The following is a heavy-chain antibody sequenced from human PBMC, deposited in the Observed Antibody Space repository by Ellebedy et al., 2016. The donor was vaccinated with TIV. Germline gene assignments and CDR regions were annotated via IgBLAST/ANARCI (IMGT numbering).Heavy chain of an antibody. CDR3: ARGIAPTTNARYFDY. Sequence: ASVKVSXXASGYNFTSYGLSWVRQPPGQGLEWMGWISAYNGNTNYAQKLQGRVTMTTDTSTSTAYMELRSLRSDDTAVYYCARGIAPTTNARYFDYWGQGTLVTVSS. CDR2: ISAYNGNT. J-gene: IGHJ4*02. D-gene: IGHD1-7*01. CDR1: GYNFTSYG. V-gene: IGHV1-18*01.